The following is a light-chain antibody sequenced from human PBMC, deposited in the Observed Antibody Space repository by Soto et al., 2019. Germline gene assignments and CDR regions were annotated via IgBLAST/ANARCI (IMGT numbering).Light chain of an antibody. V-gene: IGKV1-33*01. CDR1: QGIRNY. CDR2: DAS. Sequence: DIQLTQSPSSLSASVGDRVTITCQASQGIRNYLNWYQQKPGKAPKLRIYDASKLETGVSSRFSGSGSGTDFTFNVSSLQPEDMATYYCQQYDSPPLTFGGGTKVEIK. CDR3: QQYDSPPLT. J-gene: IGKJ4*01.